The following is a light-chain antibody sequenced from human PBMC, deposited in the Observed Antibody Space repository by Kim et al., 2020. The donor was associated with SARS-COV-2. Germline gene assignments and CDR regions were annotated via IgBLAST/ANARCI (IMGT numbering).Light chain of an antibody. V-gene: IGLV6-57*01. CDR1: SGSIASNY. CDR3: QSYDSSNHAV. J-gene: IGLJ7*01. CDR2: EDN. Sequence: KTVTISGTRSSGSIASNYVQWYQQRPGSSPTTVIYEDNQRPSGVPDRFSGSIDSSSNSASLTISGRKTEDEADYYCQSYDSSNHAVFGGGTQLTVL.